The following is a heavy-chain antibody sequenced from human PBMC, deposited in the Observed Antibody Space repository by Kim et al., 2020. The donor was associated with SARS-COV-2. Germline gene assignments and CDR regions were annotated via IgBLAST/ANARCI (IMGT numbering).Heavy chain of an antibody. Sequence: GGSLRLSCAASGFTFSNARMSWVRQAPGKGLEWVGRIKRKSDGEITDYAAPVKGRFTISRDDSKNTLYLQMNSLKTEDTAVYYCTTATWYWGQGTLVTVS. V-gene: IGHV3-15*01. D-gene: IGHD2-15*01. CDR1: GFTFSNAR. CDR3: TTATWY. J-gene: IGHJ4*02. CDR2: IKRKSDGEIT.